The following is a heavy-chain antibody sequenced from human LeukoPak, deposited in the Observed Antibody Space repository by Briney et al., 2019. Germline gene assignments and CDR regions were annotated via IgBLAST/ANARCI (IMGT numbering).Heavy chain of an antibody. V-gene: IGHV3-49*03. CDR2: IRSKAYGGTI. CDR1: GFNFGDYA. Sequence: GGSLRLSCTGSGFNFGDYAMSWFRQAPGKGLEWVGFIRSKAYGGTIEYAASVKGRFTISRDDSKSIAYLQMNSLKTEDTAVYYCSRRLEQFVSDYWGQGTLVTVSS. D-gene: IGHD6-6*01. J-gene: IGHJ4*02. CDR3: SRRLEQFVSDY.